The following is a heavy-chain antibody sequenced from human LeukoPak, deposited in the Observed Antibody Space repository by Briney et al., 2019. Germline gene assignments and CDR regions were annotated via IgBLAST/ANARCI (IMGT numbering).Heavy chain of an antibody. CDR2: ISAYNGNT. CDR1: GYTFTSYG. V-gene: IGHV1-18*01. J-gene: IGHJ3*02. Sequence: ASVKVSCKASGYTFTSYGIGWVRQAPGQGLERMGWISAYNGNTNYAQKLQGRVTMTTDTSTSTAYMELRSLRSDDTAVYYCARGTGSSWYLVAFDIWGQGTMVTVSS. CDR3: ARGTGSSWYLVAFDI. D-gene: IGHD6-13*01.